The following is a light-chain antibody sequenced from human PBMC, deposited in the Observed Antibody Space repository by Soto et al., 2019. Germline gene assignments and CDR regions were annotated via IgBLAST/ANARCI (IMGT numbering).Light chain of an antibody. CDR3: QQYGSSPRT. CDR1: RTVTSNY. V-gene: IGKV3-20*01. CDR2: GAS. J-gene: IGKJ1*01. Sequence: EIVLTQSPGTLSLSPGERTTLSCRASRTVTSNYLAWYQQNPGQAPRLLIYGASTRATGIPDRFSGSGSGTDFSLTISRLEPEDFAVYYCQQYGSSPRTFGQGTRVDIK.